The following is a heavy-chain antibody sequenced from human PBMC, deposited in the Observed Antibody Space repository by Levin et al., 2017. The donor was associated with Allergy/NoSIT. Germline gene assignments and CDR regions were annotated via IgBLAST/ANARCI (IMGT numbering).Heavy chain of an antibody. J-gene: IGHJ5*02. D-gene: IGHD6-19*01. CDR3: AREDSSATGGFDP. Sequence: GGSLRLSCAASGFNFPDYIMHWVRQAPGQGLEWVAVIWHDGTQQHYTNSVKGRFTISRDNSKNMLYLDMNSLGGEDTAVYYCAREDSSATGGFDPWGQGTLVIVSS. V-gene: IGHV3-33*01. CDR2: IWHDGTQQ. CDR1: GFNFPDYI.